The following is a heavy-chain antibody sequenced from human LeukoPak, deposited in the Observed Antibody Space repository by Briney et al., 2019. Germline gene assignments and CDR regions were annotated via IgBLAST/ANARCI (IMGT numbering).Heavy chain of an antibody. D-gene: IGHD2-2*01. V-gene: IGHV6-1*01. CDR2: TYYRSTWYN. J-gene: IGHJ5*02. Sequence: SQTLSLTCAISGDNFSSNSVTWNWIRQSPSRGLEWLGRTYYRSTWYNDYAVSVRGRITVNPDTSENQFSLHLNSVTPEDTAVYYCARRLTQYDCFDPWGQGILVTVSS. CDR1: GDNFSSNSVT. CDR3: ARRLTQYDCFDP.